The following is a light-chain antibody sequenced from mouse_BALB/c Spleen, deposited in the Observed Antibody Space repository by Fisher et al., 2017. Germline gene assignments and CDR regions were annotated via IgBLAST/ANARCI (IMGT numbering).Light chain of an antibody. Sequence: IVITQTPAIMSASPGEKVTMTCSASSSVSYMHWYQQKPGSSPKPWIYRTSNLASGVPARFSGSGSGTSYSLTISRMEAEDAATYYCHQRSSYPFTFGGGTKLEIK. CDR3: HQRSSYPFT. CDR2: RTS. CDR1: SSVSY. J-gene: IGKJ2*01. V-gene: IGKV4-69*01.